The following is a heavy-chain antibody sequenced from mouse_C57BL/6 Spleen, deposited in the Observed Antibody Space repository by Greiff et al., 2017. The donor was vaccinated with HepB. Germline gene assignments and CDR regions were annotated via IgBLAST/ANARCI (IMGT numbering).Heavy chain of an antibody. CDR3: ARDPSTTVVEGYFDV. CDR1: GFTFSDYY. V-gene: IGHV5-16*01. J-gene: IGHJ1*03. CDR2: INYDGSST. D-gene: IGHD1-1*01. Sequence: DVKLQESEGGLVQPGSSMKLSCTASGFTFSDYYMAWVRQVPEKGLEWVANINYDGSSTYYLDSLKSRFIISRDNAKNILYLQMSSLKSEDTATYYCARDPSTTVVEGYFDVWGTGTTVTVSS.